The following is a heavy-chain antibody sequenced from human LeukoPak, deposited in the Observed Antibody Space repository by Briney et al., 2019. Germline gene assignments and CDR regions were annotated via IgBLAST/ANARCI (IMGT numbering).Heavy chain of an antibody. CDR3: ARERMGPRGTFDI. CDR1: RFTFSIYW. CDR2: IKQDGREE. D-gene: IGHD3-16*01. V-gene: IGHV3-7*01. Sequence: GGSLRLSCVASRFTFSIYWMSWVRQAPGKRPEWVANIKQDGREEYYVDSVKGRFSIYRDNAKSSLYLQMNSLRAEDTAVYYCARERMGPRGTFDIWGQGTMVTVSS. J-gene: IGHJ3*02.